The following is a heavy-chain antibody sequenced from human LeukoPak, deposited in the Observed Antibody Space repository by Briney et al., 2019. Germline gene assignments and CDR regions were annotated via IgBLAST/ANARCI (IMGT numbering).Heavy chain of an antibody. Sequence: PGGSLRLSCAASGFTFSSYGMHWVRQAPGKGLEWVAFIRYDGSNKYYADSVKGRFTISRDNSKNTLYLQMNSLRAEDTAVYYCAREHSGSYYFDYWGQGTLVTVSS. V-gene: IGHV3-30*02. J-gene: IGHJ4*02. CDR3: AREHSGSYYFDY. CDR2: IRYDGSNK. D-gene: IGHD1-26*01. CDR1: GFTFSSYG.